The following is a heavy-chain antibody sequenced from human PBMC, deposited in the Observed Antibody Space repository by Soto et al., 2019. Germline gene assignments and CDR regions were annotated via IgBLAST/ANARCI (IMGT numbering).Heavy chain of an antibody. D-gene: IGHD2-8*02. CDR1: GASITGSFF. Sequence: SETLSLTCTVSGASITGSFFWSWIRQPAGKGLEWIGRFSLSGTTNYNPSLRSRVTMSADVSKNQFSLRLTSVTAADTALFYCARGMTPPGAPAWYYFDSWGQGTLVTVSS. CDR3: ARGMTPPGAPAWYYFDS. J-gene: IGHJ4*02. V-gene: IGHV4-4*07. CDR2: FSLSGTT.